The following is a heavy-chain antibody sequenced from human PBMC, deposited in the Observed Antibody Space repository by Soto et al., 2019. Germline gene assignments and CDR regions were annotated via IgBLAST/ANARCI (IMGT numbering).Heavy chain of an antibody. J-gene: IGHJ6*02. Sequence: GGYLRLSCAASGFTFSDYAMSWVRQAPGKGLEWVSGISDSGRSTYYADSMKGRFTISRENSKNTLYLQMNSLRAEDTAVYYCAKGYSSSWYTLAVWGQGTTVTVSS. CDR2: ISDSGRST. D-gene: IGHD6-13*01. CDR1: GFTFSDYA. V-gene: IGHV3-23*01. CDR3: AKGYSSSWYTLAV.